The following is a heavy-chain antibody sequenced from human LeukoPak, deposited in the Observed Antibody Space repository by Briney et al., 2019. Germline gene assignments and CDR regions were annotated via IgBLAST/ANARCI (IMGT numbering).Heavy chain of an antibody. CDR2: ISGSGGSS. V-gene: IGHV3-23*01. J-gene: IGHJ4*02. CDR1: GFTISSYA. Sequence: PGGSLRLSCAASGFTISSYAMSWVRQAPGKGLEWVSAISGSGGSSYYADSVKGRFTISRDNSKNTLYLQMNSLRAEDTAVYYCARDHDSSGYYSRPYYFDYWGQGTLVTVSS. D-gene: IGHD3-22*01. CDR3: ARDHDSSGYYSRPYYFDY.